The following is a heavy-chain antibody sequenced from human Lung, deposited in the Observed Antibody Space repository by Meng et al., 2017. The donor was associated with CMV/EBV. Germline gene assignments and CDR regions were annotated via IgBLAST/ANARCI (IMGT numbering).Heavy chain of an antibody. CDR3: ARTEVVSWCGIDF. CDR1: GFTFSSYS. D-gene: IGHD1-14*01. V-gene: IGHV3-21*01. J-gene: IGHJ6*04. CDR2: ISSSRSNI. Sequence: GGSXRLXCAASGFTFSSYSMNWVRQAPGKGLVWVSCISSSRSNIYYADSVKGRFTISRDNAKNSLFLQMNSLRAEDTAVYYCARTEVVSWCGIDFWGKGNXVNGAS.